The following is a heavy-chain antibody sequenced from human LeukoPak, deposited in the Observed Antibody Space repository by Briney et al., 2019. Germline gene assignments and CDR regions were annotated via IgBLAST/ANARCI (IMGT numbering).Heavy chain of an antibody. J-gene: IGHJ6*02. CDR2: ISAYNGNT. CDR1: GYTFTSYG. CDR3: ARAVPRNYHYYGMDV. V-gene: IGHV1-18*01. Sequence: ASVKVSCKASGYTFTSYGTSWVRQAPGQGLEWMGWISAYNGNTNYAQKLQGRVTMTTDTSTTTAYMELGSLRSDDTAMYYCARAVPRNYHYYGMDVWGQGTTVTVSS.